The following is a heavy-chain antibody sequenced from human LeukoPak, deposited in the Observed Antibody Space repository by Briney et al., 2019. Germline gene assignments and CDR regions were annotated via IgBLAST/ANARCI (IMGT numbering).Heavy chain of an antibody. V-gene: IGHV3-23*01. J-gene: IGHJ4*02. CDR2: ISGSGGST. Sequence: GGSLRLSCAASGFTFSSYAMSWVRQAPGKGLEWVSAISGSGGSTYYADSVKGRFTISRDNSKNTLYLQMNSLRAEDTAVYYCTVIWFGELPGDYWGQGTLVTVSS. CDR1: GFTFSSYA. CDR3: TVIWFGELPGDY. D-gene: IGHD3-10*01.